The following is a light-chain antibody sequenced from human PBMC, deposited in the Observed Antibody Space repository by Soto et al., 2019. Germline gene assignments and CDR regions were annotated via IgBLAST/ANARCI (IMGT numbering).Light chain of an antibody. CDR1: QSVSSN. J-gene: IGKJ1*01. CDR2: GAS. CDR3: QQYNDWPPYT. V-gene: IGKV3-15*01. Sequence: EIVMTQSPATLSVSPGARATLSCRASQSVSSNLVWYQQQPGQAPRLLIYGASTRATGIPARFSGSGSGTEFTLTISSLQSEDFAVYYCQQYNDWPPYTFGQGTKVDI.